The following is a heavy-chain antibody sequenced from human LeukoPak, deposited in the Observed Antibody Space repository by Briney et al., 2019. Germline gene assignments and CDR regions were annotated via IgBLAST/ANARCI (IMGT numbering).Heavy chain of an antibody. J-gene: IGHJ4*02. Sequence: GGSLRLSCAASGFTFSSYWMHWVRQAPGKGLVWVSRINTDGSSTNYADSVKGRFTISRDNAKNTLYLQMSSLRAEDTAVYYCARDRSYGSFNYWGQGTLVTVSS. CDR2: INTDGSST. CDR3: ARDRSYGSFNY. D-gene: IGHD5-18*01. CDR1: GFTFSSYW. V-gene: IGHV3-74*01.